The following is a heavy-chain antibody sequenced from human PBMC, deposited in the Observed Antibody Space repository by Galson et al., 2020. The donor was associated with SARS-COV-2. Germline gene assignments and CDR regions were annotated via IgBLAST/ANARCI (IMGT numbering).Heavy chain of an antibody. CDR2: ISAYNGYT. V-gene: IGHV1-18*01. Sequence: ASVKVSCKTSGYTFTSYGIGWVRQAPGQGLEWMGWISAYNGYTNYTQKLQGRVTMTTDASTSTAFMELRNLRSDDTAVYYCARLYLEWLRESATPYYFYYGMDVWGQGTTGTVSS. CDR3: ARLYLEWLRESATPYYFYYGMDV. D-gene: IGHD3-3*01. CDR1: GYTFTSYG. J-gene: IGHJ6*02.